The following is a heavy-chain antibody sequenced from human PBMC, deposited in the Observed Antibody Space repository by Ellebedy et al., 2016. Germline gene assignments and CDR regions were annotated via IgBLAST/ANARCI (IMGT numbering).Heavy chain of an antibody. CDR1: GFSVSSND. D-gene: IGHD2-8*01. CDR2: LYGGGTS. V-gene: IGHV3-53*01. CDR3: VTRHNGAFDF. J-gene: IGHJ3*01. Sequence: GESLKISCVVSGFSVSSNDMSWVRQAPGKGLELVSLLYGGGTSYYADSVKGRFTISRDNSKKTLYLQMSGLGAEDTAVYYCVTRHNGAFDFWGQGTMVTVSS.